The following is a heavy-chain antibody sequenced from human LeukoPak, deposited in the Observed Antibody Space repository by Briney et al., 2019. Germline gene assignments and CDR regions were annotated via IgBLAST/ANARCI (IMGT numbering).Heavy chain of an antibody. CDR1: GGSISSSSYY. V-gene: IGHV4-39*07. D-gene: IGHD6-13*01. Sequence: PSETLSLTCTVSGGSISSSSYYWGWIRQPPGKGLEWIGSIYYSGSTYYNPSLKSRVTISVDTSKNQFSLKLSSVTAADTAVYYCARRAARDAFDIWGQGTMVTVSS. CDR2: IYYSGST. J-gene: IGHJ3*02. CDR3: ARRAARDAFDI.